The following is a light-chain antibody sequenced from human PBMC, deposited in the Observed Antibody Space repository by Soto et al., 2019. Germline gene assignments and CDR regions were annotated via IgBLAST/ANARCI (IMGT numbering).Light chain of an antibody. V-gene: IGLV2-8*01. CDR3: SSFAANDTVV. CDR2: EVN. Sequence: QSVLTQPPSASGSPGQSVTISCTGTSSDVGAYDYVCWYQQHPGKAPKLMIYEVNKRPSGVPDRFSGSKSGNTASLTVSGLQAGDEADYYCSSFAANDTVVFGGGTKLTVL. J-gene: IGLJ3*02. CDR1: SSDVGAYDY.